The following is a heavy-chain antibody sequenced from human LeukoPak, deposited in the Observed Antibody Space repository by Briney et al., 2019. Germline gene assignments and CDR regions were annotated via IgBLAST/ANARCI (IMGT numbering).Heavy chain of an antibody. J-gene: IGHJ5*02. CDR3: TRDEPIVVVPAAIRDTPDWFDP. CDR1: GFTFGDYA. V-gene: IGHV3-49*03. CDR2: IRSKAYGGTT. D-gene: IGHD2-2*02. Sequence: GGSLRLSCTASGFTFGDYAMSWFRQAPGKGLEWVGFIRSKAYGGTTEYAASVKGRFTISRDDSKSIAYLQMNSLKTEDTAVYYCTRDEPIVVVPAAIRDTPDWFDPWGQGTLVTVSS.